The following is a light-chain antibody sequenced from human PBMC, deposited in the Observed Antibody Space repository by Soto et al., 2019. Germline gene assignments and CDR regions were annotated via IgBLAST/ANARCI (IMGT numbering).Light chain of an antibody. Sequence: QSVLTQPASVSGSPGQSITISCTGTSSDVGSYNLVSWYQQHPGKAPKLMIYEGSKGPSGVPNRFSGSKSGNTASLTISGLQAEDEADYYCCSYAGSRVFGGGTQLTVL. CDR1: SSDVGSYNL. CDR3: CSYAGSRV. J-gene: IGLJ3*02. V-gene: IGLV2-23*01. CDR2: EGS.